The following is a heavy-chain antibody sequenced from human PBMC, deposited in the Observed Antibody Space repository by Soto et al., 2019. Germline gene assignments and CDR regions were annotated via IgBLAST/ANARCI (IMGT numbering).Heavy chain of an antibody. D-gene: IGHD1-1*01. V-gene: IGHV1-18*03. Sequence: QVHLVQSGAEVKKPGASVKVYCKGSGYAFTTYGITWVRQAPGQGLEWMGWISAHNGNTNYAQKLQGRVTVTRDTSTSTAYMEMRSLRSDDMAVYYCARGRYGDYWGQGALVTVSS. CDR2: ISAHNGNT. CDR3: ARGRYGDY. J-gene: IGHJ4*02. CDR1: GYAFTTYG.